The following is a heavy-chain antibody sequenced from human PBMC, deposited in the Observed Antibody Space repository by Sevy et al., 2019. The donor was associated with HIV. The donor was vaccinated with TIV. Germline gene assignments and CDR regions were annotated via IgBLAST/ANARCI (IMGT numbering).Heavy chain of an antibody. V-gene: IGHV3-53*01. CDR3: ARGGLTVALDY. CDR2: IYSGGST. Sequence: GGSLRLSCAASGFTVSSNYMSWVRQAPGKGLEWVSVIYSGGSTYYADCVKGRFTISRDNSKNTLYLQMNSLRAEDTAVYYCARGGLTVALDYWGQGTLVTVSS. J-gene: IGHJ4*02. D-gene: IGHD6-19*01. CDR1: GFTVSSNY.